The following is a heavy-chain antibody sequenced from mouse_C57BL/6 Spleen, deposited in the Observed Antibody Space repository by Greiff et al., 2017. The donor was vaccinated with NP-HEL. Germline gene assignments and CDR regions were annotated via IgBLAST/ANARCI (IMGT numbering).Heavy chain of an antibody. D-gene: IGHD2-14*01. J-gene: IGHJ2*01. Sequence: QVQLQQSGAELVRPGTSVKVSCKASGYAFTTYLIEWVKQRPGQGLEWIGVINPGSGGTNYNEKFKGQATLTADKSSSTAYMQLSSLTSEDSAVYFCARGEDSLVRRYWDYWGKGTTLTVSS. CDR1: GYAFTTYL. V-gene: IGHV1-54*01. CDR3: ARGEDSLVRRYWDY. CDR2: INPGSGGT.